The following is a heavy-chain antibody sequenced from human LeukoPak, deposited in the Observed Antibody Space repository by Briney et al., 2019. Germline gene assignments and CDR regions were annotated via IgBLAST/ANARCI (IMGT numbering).Heavy chain of an antibody. CDR2: IYYTGSA. J-gene: IGHJ4*02. V-gene: IGHV4-39*01. Sequence: PSETLSLTCTVSGGSISSSSYYWGWMRQPPGKGLEWIGSIYYTGSAYYNPSLKSRVTMSVDTSKNQFSLRLSSVTAADTAVYSCARHPERYSYFDYWGQGTLVTVSS. D-gene: IGHD5-18*01. CDR1: GGSISSSSYY. CDR3: ARHPERYSYFDY.